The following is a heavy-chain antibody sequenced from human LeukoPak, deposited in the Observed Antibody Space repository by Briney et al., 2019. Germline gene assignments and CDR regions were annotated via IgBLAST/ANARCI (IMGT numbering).Heavy chain of an antibody. D-gene: IGHD6-6*01. CDR3: ARLTRLSTSPDRYYLDY. V-gene: IGHV4-59*08. J-gene: IGHJ4*02. Sequence: SETLSLTCTVSGGSMSSYYWSWIRQPPGKGLEWIGYIYYSGSTNYNPSLKSRVTISVDTSKNQFSLKLSSVTAADTAVYYCARLTRLSTSPDRYYLDYWGQGTLVTVSS. CDR2: IYYSGST. CDR1: GGSMSSYY.